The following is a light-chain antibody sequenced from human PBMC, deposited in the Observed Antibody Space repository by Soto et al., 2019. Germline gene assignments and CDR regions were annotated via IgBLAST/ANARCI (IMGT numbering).Light chain of an antibody. V-gene: IGKV2-29*03. CDR3: MQGIDLHYT. J-gene: IGKJ2*01. Sequence: DIVMTQTPLSLSVTPGQPASISCKSSQSLLHSNGKTSLYWYLQTSGQPPQLLIDEVSNRFSGVPDRLSWSGSGTDFTLKISRVEAEDVGVSYCMQGIDLHYTFGQGPNLEIK. CDR2: EVS. CDR1: QSLLHSNGKTS.